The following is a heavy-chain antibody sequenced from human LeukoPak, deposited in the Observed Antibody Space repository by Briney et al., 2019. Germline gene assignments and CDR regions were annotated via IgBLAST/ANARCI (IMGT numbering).Heavy chain of an antibody. J-gene: IGHJ4*02. Sequence: PSETLSLTCAVYGGSFSGHYWSWIRQPPGKGLEWIGEINHSGSSNYNPSLKSRVTISVDTSKNQFSLKLSSVTAADTAVYYCARSDGYSEEIYYFDYWGQGTLVTVSS. CDR1: GGSFSGHY. D-gene: IGHD5-24*01. V-gene: IGHV4-34*01. CDR3: ARSDGYSEEIYYFDY. CDR2: INHSGSS.